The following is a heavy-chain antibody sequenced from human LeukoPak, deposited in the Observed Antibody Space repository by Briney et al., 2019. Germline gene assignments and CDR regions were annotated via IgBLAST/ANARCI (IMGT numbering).Heavy chain of an antibody. Sequence: SETLSLTCAVYGGSFSGYYWSWIRQPPGKGLEWIGEINHSGSTNYNPSLKSRVTISVDTSKNQFSLKLSSVTAADTAVYYCARDRAAVDSYYFDYWGQGTLVTVSS. V-gene: IGHV4-34*01. D-gene: IGHD3-10*01. CDR3: ARDRAAVDSYYFDY. J-gene: IGHJ4*02. CDR1: GGSFSGYY. CDR2: INHSGST.